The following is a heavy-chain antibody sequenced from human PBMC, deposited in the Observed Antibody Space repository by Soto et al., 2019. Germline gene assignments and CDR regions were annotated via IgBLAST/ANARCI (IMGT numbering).Heavy chain of an antibody. CDR2: IIPIFGTA. V-gene: IGHV1-69*01. D-gene: IGHD2-15*01. Sequence: QVQLVQSGAEVKKPGSSVKVSCKASGGTFSSYAISWVRQAPGQGLEWMGGIIPIFGTANKAQKFQGRVTITADESTSTAYMELSSLRSEDTAVYYCASQCSGGSCPKDQYYYYGMDVWGQGTTVTVSS. CDR3: ASQCSGGSCPKDQYYYYGMDV. J-gene: IGHJ6*02. CDR1: GGTFSSYA.